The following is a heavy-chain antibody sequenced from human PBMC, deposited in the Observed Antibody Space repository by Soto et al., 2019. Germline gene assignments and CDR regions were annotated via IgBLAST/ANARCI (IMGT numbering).Heavy chain of an antibody. CDR2: IYYSGST. V-gene: IGHV4-30-4*01. J-gene: IGHJ5*02. CDR1: GGSISSGDYY. D-gene: IGHD6-19*01. Sequence: PSETLYLACTVSGGSISSGDYYWSWIRQPPGKGLEWIGYIYYSGSTYYNPSLKSRVTISVDTSKNQFSLKLSSVTAADTAVYYCAGSSGWYENWFDPWGQGTLVTVSS. CDR3: AGSSGWYENWFDP.